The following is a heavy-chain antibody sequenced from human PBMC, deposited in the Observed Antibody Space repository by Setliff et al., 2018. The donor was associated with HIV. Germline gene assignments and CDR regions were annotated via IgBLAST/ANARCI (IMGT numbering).Heavy chain of an antibody. D-gene: IGHD5-12*01. J-gene: IGHJ4*02. CDR2: IYYSGST. CDR3: ARQPLYNDYDWRSYYFDY. CDR1: GGSIRSHY. Sequence: ASETLSLTCTVSGGSIRSHYWSWIRQPPGKRLEWIGYIYYSGSTNCNPSLKSRVTISVDTAKNQFSLKLSSVTAADTAVYYCARQPLYNDYDWRSYYFDYWGQGSLVTVSS. V-gene: IGHV4-59*11.